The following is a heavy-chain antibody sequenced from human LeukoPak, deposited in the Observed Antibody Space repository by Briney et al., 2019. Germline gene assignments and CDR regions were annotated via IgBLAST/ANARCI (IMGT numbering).Heavy chain of an antibody. D-gene: IGHD3-22*01. V-gene: IGHV1-2*02. J-gene: IGHJ4*02. CDR2: INPNSGGT. Sequence: ASVKVSCKASGYTFTGYYMHWVRQAPGQGLEWMGWINPNSGGTNYAQKFQGRVTMTRDTSISTAYMELSRLRSDDTAVYHCARAHYYDSSGYFYWGQGTLVTVSS. CDR3: ARAHYYDSSGYFY. CDR1: GYTFTGYY.